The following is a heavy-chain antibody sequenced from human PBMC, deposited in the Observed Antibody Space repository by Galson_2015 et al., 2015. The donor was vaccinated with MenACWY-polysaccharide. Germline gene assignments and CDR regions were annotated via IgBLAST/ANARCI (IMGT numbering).Heavy chain of an antibody. CDR1: GFRFSTYA. CDR3: AKGLGSFDF. D-gene: IGHD3-10*01. Sequence: SLRLSCAASGFRFSTYAMHWVRQAPGKGLEWVSTVSGTDDNTYYAASVKGRFTISRDNSKNTLYLQMNSLRAEDTAIYYCAKGLGSFDFWGQGTLVTVSS. CDR2: VSGTDDNT. J-gene: IGHJ4*02. V-gene: IGHV3-23*01.